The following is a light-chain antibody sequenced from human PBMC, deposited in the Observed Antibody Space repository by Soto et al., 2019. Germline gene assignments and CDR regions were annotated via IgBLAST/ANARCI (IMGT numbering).Light chain of an antibody. V-gene: IGKV1-5*01. Sequence: DIQMTQSPSTLCASVGDRVTITCRASQSISSWLAWYQQKPGKAPKVLIYDASSLESGVPSRFSGSGSGTEFSLTISSLQSEDFAVYFCQQYADWPKTFGQGTKVDIK. CDR2: DAS. CDR3: QQYADWPKT. CDR1: QSISSW. J-gene: IGKJ1*01.